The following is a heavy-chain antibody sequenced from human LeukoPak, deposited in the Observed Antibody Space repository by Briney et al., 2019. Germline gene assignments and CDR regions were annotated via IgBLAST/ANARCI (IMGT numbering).Heavy chain of an antibody. Sequence: SETLSLTCTVSGGSISSYYWSWIRQPPGKGLEWIGYIYYSGSTNYNPSLKSRVTISVDTSKNQFSLKLSSMTAADTAVYYCARRGFDVLDPWGQGTLVTVSS. CDR3: ARRGFDVLDP. D-gene: IGHD2-8*01. J-gene: IGHJ5*02. CDR2: IYYSGST. V-gene: IGHV4-59*01. CDR1: GGSISSYY.